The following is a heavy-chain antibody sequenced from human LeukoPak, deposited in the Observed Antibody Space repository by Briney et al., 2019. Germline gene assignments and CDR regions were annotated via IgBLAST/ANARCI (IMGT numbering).Heavy chain of an antibody. V-gene: IGHV1-18*01. D-gene: IGHD6-19*01. J-gene: IGHJ5*02. CDR2: ISAYNGNT. CDR3: ARDPGSFLSSSGWLNWFDP. Sequence: GASVKASCKASGYTFTSYGISWVRQAPGQGLEWMGWISAYNGNTNYAQKLQGRVTMTTDTSTSTAHMELRSLRSDDTAVYYCARDPGSFLSSSGWLNWFDPWGQGTLVTVSS. CDR1: GYTFTSYG.